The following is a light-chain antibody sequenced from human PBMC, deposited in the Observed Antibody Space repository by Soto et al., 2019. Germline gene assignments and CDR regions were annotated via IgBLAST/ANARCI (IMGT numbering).Light chain of an antibody. CDR3: SSYSSSNTLL. CDR1: SSDVGGYNY. Sequence: QSVLTKPASVSGSPGQSITISCTGTSSDVGGYNYVSWYQQHPGKAPELMIYEVSNRPSGISNRFSGSKSGNSASLTISGLQAEDEADYYCSSYSSSNTLLFGGGTKLTVL. V-gene: IGLV2-14*01. J-gene: IGLJ2*01. CDR2: EVS.